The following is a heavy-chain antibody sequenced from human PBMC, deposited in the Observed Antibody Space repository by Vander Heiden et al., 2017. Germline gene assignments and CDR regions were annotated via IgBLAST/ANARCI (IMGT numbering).Heavy chain of an antibody. D-gene: IGHD3-3*01. CDR2: ISWNSGSI. V-gene: IGHV3-9*01. J-gene: IGHJ6*02. Sequence: EVQLVESGGGLVQPGRSLRLSCAASGFTFDDYAMHWVRQAPGKGLEWVSGISWNSGSIGYADSVKGRFTISRDNAKNSLYLQMNSLRAEDTALYYCAKGVHVLRFLELVGGSHTYYYYGMDVWGQGTTVTVSS. CDR3: AKGVHVLRFLELVGGSHTYYYYGMDV. CDR1: GFTFDDYA.